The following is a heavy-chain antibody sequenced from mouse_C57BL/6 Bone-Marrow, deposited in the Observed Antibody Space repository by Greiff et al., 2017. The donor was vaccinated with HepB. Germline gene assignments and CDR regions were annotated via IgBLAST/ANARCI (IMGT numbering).Heavy chain of an antibody. D-gene: IGHD3-2*02. J-gene: IGHJ4*01. CDR1: GYTFTSYW. Sequence: QVQLQQSGAELVRPGSSVKLSCKASGYTFTSYWMQWVKQRPIQGLEWIGNIDPSDSETHYNQKFKDKATLTVDKSSSTAYMQLSSLTAEDAAVYYYARAAQATWAYAMDYWGQGTSVTVSS. V-gene: IGHV1-52*01. CDR2: IDPSDSET. CDR3: ARAAQATWAYAMDY.